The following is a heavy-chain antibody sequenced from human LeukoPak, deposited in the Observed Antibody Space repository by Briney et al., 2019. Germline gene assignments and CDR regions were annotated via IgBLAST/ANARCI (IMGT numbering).Heavy chain of an antibody. V-gene: IGHV4-59*08. CDR1: GGSISSYY. CDR2: IYYSGST. D-gene: IGHD5-24*01. Sequence: SETLSLTCTVSGGSISSYYWSWIRQPPGKGLEWIGYIYYSGSTKYNPSLKSRVTISVDTSKNQFSLKLNSVTAADTAVYYWARHEVRRDDTSNWFDPWGQGTLVTVSS. J-gene: IGHJ5*02. CDR3: ARHEVRRDDTSNWFDP.